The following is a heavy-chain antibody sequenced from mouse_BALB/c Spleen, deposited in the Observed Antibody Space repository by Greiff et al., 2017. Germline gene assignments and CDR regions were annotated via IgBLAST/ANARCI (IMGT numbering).Heavy chain of an antibody. Sequence: QVPLQQSVAELARPGASVKMSCKASGYTFTSYTLHWVKQRPGQGLEWIGYINPSSGYTEYNQKFKDKTTLTADKSSSTAYMQLSSLTSEDSAVYYWARRKLGYDYYAMDYWGQGTPVTVSS. D-gene: IGHD2-14*01. V-gene: IGHV1-4*02. CDR2: INPSSGYT. CDR3: ARRKLGYDYYAMDY. CDR1: GYTFTSYT. J-gene: IGHJ4*01.